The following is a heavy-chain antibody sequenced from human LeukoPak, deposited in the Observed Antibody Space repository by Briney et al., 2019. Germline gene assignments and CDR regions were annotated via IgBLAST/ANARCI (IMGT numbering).Heavy chain of an antibody. CDR3: ARARYDSSGYYGILDY. Sequence: GMSLRLSCAASGFTFDYYAMHWVRHAPGNVLEWSSSISWNSGSIGYADSGKGRFTMSRDNAKNSMYLQMNSMRAGDTAVYYCARARYDSSGYYGILDYWGQGTLVTVSS. CDR1: GFTFDYYA. V-gene: IGHV3-9*01. D-gene: IGHD3-22*01. CDR2: ISWNSGSI. J-gene: IGHJ4*02.